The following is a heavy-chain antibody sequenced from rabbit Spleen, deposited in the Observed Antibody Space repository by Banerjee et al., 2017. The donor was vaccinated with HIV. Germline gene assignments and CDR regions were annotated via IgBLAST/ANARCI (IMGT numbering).Heavy chain of an antibody. CDR1: GFSFSNRYV. CDR2: MNTVSGNT. J-gene: IGHJ4*01. D-gene: IGHD1-1*01. V-gene: IGHV1S40*01. CDR3: ARDLVAVIGWNFNL. Sequence: QSLEESGGDLVKPGASLTLTCTASGFSFSNRYVMCWVRQAPGKGLQWIGCMNTVSGNTVYATWAKGRFPISRTSSTTVALEMTSLTGADTATYFCARDLVAVIGWNFNLWGPGTLVTVS.